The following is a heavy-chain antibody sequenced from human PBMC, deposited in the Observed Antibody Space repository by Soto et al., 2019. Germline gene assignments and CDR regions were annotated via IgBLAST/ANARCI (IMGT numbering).Heavy chain of an antibody. J-gene: IGHJ4*02. CDR1: GFTFSSYG. CDR2: IWYDGSNK. Sequence: QVQLVESGGGVVQPGRSLRLSCAASGFTFSSYGMHWVRQAPGKGLEWVAVIWYDGSNKYYADSVKGRFTISRDNSKNTLYLQMNSLRAEDTAVYYCARGLIAARRAGGGCYFDYWGQGTLVTVSS. V-gene: IGHV3-33*01. CDR3: ARGLIAARRAGGGCYFDY. D-gene: IGHD6-6*01.